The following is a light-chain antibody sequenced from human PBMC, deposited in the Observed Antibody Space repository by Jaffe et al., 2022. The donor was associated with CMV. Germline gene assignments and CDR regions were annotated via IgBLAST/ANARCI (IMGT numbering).Light chain of an antibody. CDR1: QSLLHSKRNNY. V-gene: IGKV2-28*01. CDR3: MQSLQSPRT. J-gene: IGKJ3*01. CDR2: FGS. Sequence: IMLTQSPLSLPVTPGEPASISCRSNQSLLHSKRNNYLDWYVQKPGKAPQLLIYFGSTRTSGVPDRFSGSGSGTDFTLKISRVEAEDVGIYYCMQSLQSPRTFGPGTKVDI.